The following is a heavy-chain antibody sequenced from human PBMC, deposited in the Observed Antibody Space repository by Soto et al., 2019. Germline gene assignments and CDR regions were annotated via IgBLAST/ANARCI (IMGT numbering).Heavy chain of an antibody. CDR1: GGSINSITSY. CDR3: ARHVPKLLEFGGSDFLRARFDS. D-gene: IGHD3-3*01. V-gene: IGHV4-39*01. CDR2: IYYSGDT. J-gene: IGHJ4*02. Sequence: QLQLQESGPGLVQPSETLSLTCTVSGGSINSITSYWGWIRQPPGMGLEWIASIYYSGDTYNNPSLKSRVTVSIDTAKNQFSLKVSSVTAADTALYYCARHVPKLLEFGGSDFLRARFDSWGQGTLVTVSS.